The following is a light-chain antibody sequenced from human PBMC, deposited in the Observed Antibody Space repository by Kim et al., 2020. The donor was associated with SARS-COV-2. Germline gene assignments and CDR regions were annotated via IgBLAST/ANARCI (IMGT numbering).Light chain of an antibody. J-gene: IGKJ2*01. V-gene: IGKV1-39*01. Sequence: DIQMTQSPSSLSASVGDRVTITCRASQSISSYLNWYQQKPGKAPKLLIYAASSLQSGVPSRFSGSGSGTDFTLTISSLQPEDFATYYGQQSYSTPYTFGQGTKLE. CDR1: QSISSY. CDR2: AAS. CDR3: QQSYSTPYT.